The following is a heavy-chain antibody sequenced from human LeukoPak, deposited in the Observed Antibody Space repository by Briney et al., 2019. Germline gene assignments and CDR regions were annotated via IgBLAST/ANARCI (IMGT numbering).Heavy chain of an antibody. J-gene: IGHJ3*02. D-gene: IGHD3-10*01. CDR2: ISSHSDYI. CDR3: ARGDGSGSPGAFDI. Sequence: GGSLRLSCAASGFTFSRYSMSWVRQAPGKGLEWVAAISSHSDYIYHADSVEGRFTISRDNAKNSLYLQMNSLRAEDTAVYYCARGDGSGSPGAFDIWGQGTMVTVSS. CDR1: GFTFSRYS. V-gene: IGHV3-21*01.